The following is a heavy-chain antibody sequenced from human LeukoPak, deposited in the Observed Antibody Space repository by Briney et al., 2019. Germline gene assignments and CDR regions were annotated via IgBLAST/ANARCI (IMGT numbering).Heavy chain of an antibody. CDR3: VTDKGGATPQAFDI. J-gene: IGHJ3*02. D-gene: IGHD1-26*01. Sequence: ASVKVSCKVSGYTLTELSMHWVRQAPGKGREWVGGFDPEDGETIYSQKFQGRVTMTEDTSTDTAYMELSSLRSEDTAVYYCVTDKGGATPQAFDIWGQGTMVTVSS. CDR1: GYTLTELS. CDR2: FDPEDGET. V-gene: IGHV1-24*01.